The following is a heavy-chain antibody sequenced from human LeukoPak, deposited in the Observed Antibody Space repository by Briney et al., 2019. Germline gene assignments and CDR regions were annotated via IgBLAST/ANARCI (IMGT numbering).Heavy chain of an antibody. J-gene: IGHJ5*02. CDR2: ISGDGGTT. CDR1: GFTFSNYA. D-gene: IGHD2-15*01. V-gene: IGHV3-23*01. Sequence: GGSLRLSCAASGFTFSNYAMSWVRQAPGKGLEWVSVISGDGGTTFYANSVEGRFTISRDNSRTTLYLQMNSLRVEDTAVYYCAKDRPAGFCSDGTCHSEKWFDPWGQGTLVTVSS. CDR3: AKDRPAGFCSDGTCHSEKWFDP.